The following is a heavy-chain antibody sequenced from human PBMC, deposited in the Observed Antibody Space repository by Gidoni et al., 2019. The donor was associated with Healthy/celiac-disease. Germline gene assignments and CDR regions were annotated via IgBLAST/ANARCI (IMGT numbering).Heavy chain of an antibody. CDR1: GGSISSGDYY. CDR2: IYYSGST. V-gene: IGHV4-30-4*08. Sequence: QVQLQESGPGLVTPSQTLSLTCTVSGGSISSGDYYWSWIRQPPGKGLEWIGYIYYSGSTYYNPSLKSRVTISVDTSKNQFSLKLSSVTAADTAVYYCATYPFWSGYYGYYFDYWGQGTLVTV. D-gene: IGHD3-3*01. CDR3: ATYPFWSGYYGYYFDY. J-gene: IGHJ4*02.